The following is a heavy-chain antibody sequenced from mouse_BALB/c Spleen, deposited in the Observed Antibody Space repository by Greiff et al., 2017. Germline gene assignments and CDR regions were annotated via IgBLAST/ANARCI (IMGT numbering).Heavy chain of an antibody. V-gene: IGHV5-17*02. CDR2: ISSGSSTI. Sequence: EVHLVESGGGLVQPGGSRKLSCAASGFTFSSFGMHWVRQAPEKGLEWVAYISSGSSTIYYADTVKGRFTISRDNPKNTLFLQMTSLRSEDTAMYYCAIYYRYDGFAYWGQGTLVTVSA. CDR3: AIYYRYDGFAY. D-gene: IGHD2-14*01. J-gene: IGHJ3*01. CDR1: GFTFSSFG.